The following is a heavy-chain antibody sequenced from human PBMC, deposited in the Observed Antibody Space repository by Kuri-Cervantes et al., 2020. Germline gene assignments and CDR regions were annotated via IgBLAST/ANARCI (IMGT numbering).Heavy chain of an antibody. CDR3: ARDSTSTGWHNFDY. D-gene: IGHD6-19*01. V-gene: IGHV1-18*01. J-gene: IGHJ4*01. CDR1: GYTFTSYG. Sequence: ASVKVSCKASGYTFTSYGISWVRQAPGRGLEWMGWISAYNGNTNYARKLQGRVTMTTDTSTSTAYMELRSLRSDDTAVYYCARDSTSTGWHNFDYWGQGTLVTVSS. CDR2: ISAYNGNT.